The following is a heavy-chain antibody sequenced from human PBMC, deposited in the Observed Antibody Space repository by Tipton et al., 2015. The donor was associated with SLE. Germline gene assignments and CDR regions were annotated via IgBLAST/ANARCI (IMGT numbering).Heavy chain of an antibody. Sequence: TLSLTCAVYGGSFSGYLWSWIRQSPGKGLEWIGEINHSGGTNYNPSLESRVIISIDTSKNQFSLKVSSVTAADTAVYYCARYIVVVRYFDYWGQGTLVTVSS. CDR1: GGSFSGYL. V-gene: IGHV4-34*01. CDR3: ARYIVVVRYFDY. CDR2: INHSGGT. J-gene: IGHJ4*02. D-gene: IGHD2-21*01.